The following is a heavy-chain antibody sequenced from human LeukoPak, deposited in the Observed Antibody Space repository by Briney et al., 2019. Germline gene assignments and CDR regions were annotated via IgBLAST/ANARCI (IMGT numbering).Heavy chain of an antibody. CDR2: ISSSSSYI. Sequence: PGGSLRLSCAASGFTFSSYSMNWVRQAPGKGLEWVSSISSSSSYIYYADSVKGRFTISRGNAKNSLYLQMNSLRAEDTAVYYCARMRRVGKEDAFDIWGQGTMVTVSS. V-gene: IGHV3-21*01. J-gene: IGHJ3*02. CDR3: ARMRRVGKEDAFDI. CDR1: GFTFSSYS. D-gene: IGHD1-14*01.